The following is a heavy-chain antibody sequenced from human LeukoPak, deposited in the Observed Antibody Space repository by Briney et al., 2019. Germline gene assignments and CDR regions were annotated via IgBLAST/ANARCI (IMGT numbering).Heavy chain of an antibody. CDR3: ARDRHDDYGDY. CDR1: GFTFDDYG. V-gene: IGHV3-23*01. D-gene: IGHD3-3*01. Sequence: SGGSLRLSCAASGFTFDDYGMSWVRQAPGKGLEWVSAISGSDGSTYYADSVKGRFTISRDNSKNTLYLQMNSLRAEDTAFYYCARDRHDDYGDYWGQGTLVTVSS. CDR2: ISGSDGST. J-gene: IGHJ4*02.